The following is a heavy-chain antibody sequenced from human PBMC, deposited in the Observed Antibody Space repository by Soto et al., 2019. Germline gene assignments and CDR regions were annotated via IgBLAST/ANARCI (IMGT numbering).Heavy chain of an antibody. CDR2: INWNSGRI. Sequence: EVQLVESGGDLVQPGSSLRLSCAASGFTFGDYAMHWVRQAPGKGLEWVSGINWNSGRIVYGDSVKGRFTMSRDNAKKSVYLQMNGLGPEDTGLYYCVKGGNRHYDFWSDYWGQGTHVIVSS. V-gene: IGHV3-9*01. J-gene: IGHJ4*02. CDR1: GFTFGDYA. D-gene: IGHD3-3*01. CDR3: VKGGNRHYDFWSDY.